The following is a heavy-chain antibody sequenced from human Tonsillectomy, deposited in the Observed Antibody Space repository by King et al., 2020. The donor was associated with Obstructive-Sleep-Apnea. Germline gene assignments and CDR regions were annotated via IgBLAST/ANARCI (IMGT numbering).Heavy chain of an antibody. CDR2: MNPNSGNT. D-gene: IGHD3-10*01. V-gene: IGHV1-8*01. Sequence: GAGGGGGGGAVKVSCKAAGYTFTSYDINWVRQATGQGLEWMGWMNPNSGNTDYAQAFQGRVTITRHTSISTAYMELNSLRSEDTAVYYCARDAHMIRGVINFYYGMDVWGQGTTVTVSS. CDR3: ARDAHMIRGVINFYYGMDV. CDR1: GYTFTSYD. J-gene: IGHJ6*02.